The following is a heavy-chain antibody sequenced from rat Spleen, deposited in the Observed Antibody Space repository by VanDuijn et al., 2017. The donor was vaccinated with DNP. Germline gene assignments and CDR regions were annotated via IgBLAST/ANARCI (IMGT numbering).Heavy chain of an antibody. D-gene: IGHD3-1*01. CDR2: ISYSGGT. CDR1: GYSITDNY. J-gene: IGHJ1*01. Sequence: EVQLQESGPGLVKPSQSLSLTCSVPGYSITDNYWGWIRKFPGNKMELIGHISYSGGTTYNPSLKRRISITRDTSKNQFFLQLNSLTTEDTATYYCATSPSRDWFFDFWGPGTMVTVSS. V-gene: IGHV3-1*01. CDR3: ATSPSRDWFFDF.